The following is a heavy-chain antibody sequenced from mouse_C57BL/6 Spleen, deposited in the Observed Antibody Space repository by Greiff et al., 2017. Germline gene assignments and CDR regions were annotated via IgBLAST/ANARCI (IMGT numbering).Heavy chain of an antibody. J-gene: IGHJ2*01. D-gene: IGHD1-1*01. CDR1: GYTFTSYG. CDR3: ARNYGSSDERYFDY. V-gene: IGHV1-81*01. Sequence: VKLVESGAELARPGASVKLSCKASGYTFTSYGISWVKQRTGQGLEWIGEIYPRSGNNYYNEKFKGKATLTADKSSSTAYMELRSLTSEDSAVYFCARNYGSSDERYFDYWGQGTTLTVSS. CDR2: IYPRSGNN.